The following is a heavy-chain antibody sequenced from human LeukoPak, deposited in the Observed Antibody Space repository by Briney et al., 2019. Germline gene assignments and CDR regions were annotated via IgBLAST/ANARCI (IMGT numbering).Heavy chain of an antibody. D-gene: IGHD3-22*01. CDR1: GGSISSSSYY. CDR2: IYYSGST. CDR3: ARDHYYDSGGYYR. V-gene: IGHV4-39*07. J-gene: IGHJ4*02. Sequence: SETLSLTCTVSGGSISSSSYYWGWIRQPPGKGLEWIGSIYYSGSTYYNPSLKSRVTISVDTSKNQFSLKLSSVTAADTAVYYCARDHYYDSGGYYRWGQGTLVTVSS.